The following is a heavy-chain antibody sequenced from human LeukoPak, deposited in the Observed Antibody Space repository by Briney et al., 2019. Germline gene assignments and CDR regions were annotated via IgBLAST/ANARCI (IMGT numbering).Heavy chain of an antibody. CDR2: ISAYNGNT. J-gene: IGHJ4*02. V-gene: IGHV1-18*01. CDR1: GYTFTSYG. D-gene: IGHD1-26*01. Sequence: GASVKVSCKASGYTFTSYGISWVRQAPGQGLEWMGWISAYNGNTIYAQKLQGRVTMTTDTSTSTAYMELRSLRSDDTAVYYCAREKPYSGSYRAAKRYYFDYWGQGTLVTVSS. CDR3: AREKPYSGSYRAAKRYYFDY.